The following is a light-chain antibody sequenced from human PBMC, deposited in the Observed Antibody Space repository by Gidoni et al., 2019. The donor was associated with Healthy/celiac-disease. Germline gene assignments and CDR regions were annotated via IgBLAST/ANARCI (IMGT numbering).Light chain of an antibody. CDR3: QQYNNWPLT. V-gene: IGKV3-15*01. Sequence: EIVMTPSPATLSVSPGKRATLSCRASQSVSSNLAWYRQKPGQAPRLLIYGASTRATGIPARFSGSGSGTEFTLTISSLQSEDFAVYFCQQYNNWPLTFGGGTKVEIK. CDR1: QSVSSN. CDR2: GAS. J-gene: IGKJ4*01.